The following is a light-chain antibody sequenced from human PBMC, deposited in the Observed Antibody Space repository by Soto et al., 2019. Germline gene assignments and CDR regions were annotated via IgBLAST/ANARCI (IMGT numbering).Light chain of an antibody. CDR2: GES. V-gene: IGKV3-15*01. CDR3: QQRNNWPIT. CDR1: ESVSTN. J-gene: IGKJ5*01. Sequence: LMTQSPATLSLSPGERATLSCRASESVSTNLAWYQQKTGQAPRLLIYGESTRATGIPDRLSGSGSGTELNLTISRLQSEDFALYYCQQRNNWPITCGQGTRLEIK.